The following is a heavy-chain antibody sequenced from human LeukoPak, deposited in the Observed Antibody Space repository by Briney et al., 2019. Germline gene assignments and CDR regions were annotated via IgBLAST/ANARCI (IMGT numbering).Heavy chain of an antibody. V-gene: IGHV3-11*06. CDR2: ISGSSSYT. Sequence: PGGSLRLSCAASGFTFSDYYMSWIRQAPGKGLEWVSYISGSSSYTNYADSVKGRFTISRDNAKNSLYLQMNSLRAEDTAVCYCARERGYSSSWYRLDYWGQGTLVTVSS. CDR3: ARERGYSSSWYRLDY. CDR1: GFTFSDYY. D-gene: IGHD6-13*01. J-gene: IGHJ4*02.